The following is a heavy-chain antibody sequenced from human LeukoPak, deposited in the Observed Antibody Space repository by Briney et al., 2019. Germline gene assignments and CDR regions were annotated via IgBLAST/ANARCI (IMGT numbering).Heavy chain of an antibody. J-gene: IGHJ4*02. Sequence: PGGSLRLSCAASGFTFSDYGMHWVRQAAGKGLEWVAVIWYDGSNKYYADSVKGRFTVSRDNSKNTLYLQLNSLSAEDTAVYYCSSGSRRGYGGNSDPGFDYWGQGTLVTVSS. CDR2: IWYDGSNK. D-gene: IGHD4-23*01. V-gene: IGHV3-33*03. CDR3: SSGSRRGYGGNSDPGFDY. CDR1: GFTFSDYG.